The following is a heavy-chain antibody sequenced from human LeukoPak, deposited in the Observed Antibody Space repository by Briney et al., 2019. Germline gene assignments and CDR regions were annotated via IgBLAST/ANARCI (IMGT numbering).Heavy chain of an antibody. CDR2: IYTSGST. CDR1: GGSISSGSYY. Sequence: SQTLSLTCTVSGGSISSGSYYWSWIRQPAGKGLEWIGRIYTSGSTNYNPSLKSRVTISVDTSKNQFSLKLSSVTAADTAVYYCARTPYSGSYYDPYYFDYWGQGTLVTVSS. V-gene: IGHV4-61*02. CDR3: ARTPYSGSYYDPYYFDY. J-gene: IGHJ4*02. D-gene: IGHD1-26*01.